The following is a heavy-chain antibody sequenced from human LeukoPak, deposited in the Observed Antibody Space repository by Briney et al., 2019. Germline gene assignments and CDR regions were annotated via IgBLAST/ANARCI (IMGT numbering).Heavy chain of an antibody. J-gene: IGHJ4*02. Sequence: KPSETLSLTCAVSGGSISSSRYYWVWIRQPPGKGLEWIGSISYSGSTHYSPSLESRVTISVDTYKNQFSLRLSSVTAADAAVYYCARNYYDFWSGTRPIDYWGQGTLVTVSS. V-gene: IGHV4-39*01. CDR3: ARNYYDFWSGTRPIDY. CDR1: GGSISSSRYY. CDR2: ISYSGST. D-gene: IGHD3-3*01.